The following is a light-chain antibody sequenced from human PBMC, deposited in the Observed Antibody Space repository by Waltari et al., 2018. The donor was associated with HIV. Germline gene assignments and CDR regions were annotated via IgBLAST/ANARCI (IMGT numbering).Light chain of an antibody. CDR2: EVS. V-gene: IGKV2D-29*01. J-gene: IGKJ4*01. Sequence: DIVMTQTPLSLSVTAGQPASISCKSNQSHQHSNGKTYFCWYLQKSGQPPQLLIYEVSNRFSGVPYRFSGSGSGTDFTLKISRVEAEDVGVYYCLQSLQLPLTFGGGTNVEIK. CDR1: QSHQHSNGKTY. CDR3: LQSLQLPLT.